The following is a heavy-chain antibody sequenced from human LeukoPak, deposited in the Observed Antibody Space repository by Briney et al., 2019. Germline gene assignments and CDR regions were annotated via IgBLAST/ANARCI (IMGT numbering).Heavy chain of an antibody. J-gene: IGHJ4*02. D-gene: IGHD3-3*01. CDR1: GFTFSSYS. Sequence: GGSLRLSCAASGFTFSSYSMNWVRQAPGKGLEWVSSISSSSSYIYYADSVEGRFTISRDNAKNSLYLQMNSLRAEDTVVYYCARDARYYDFWSGYYQHFDYWGQGTLVTVSS. CDR2: ISSSSSYI. CDR3: ARDARYYDFWSGYYQHFDY. V-gene: IGHV3-21*01.